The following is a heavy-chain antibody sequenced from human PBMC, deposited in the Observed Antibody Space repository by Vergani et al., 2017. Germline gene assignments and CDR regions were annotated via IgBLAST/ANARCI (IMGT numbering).Heavy chain of an antibody. CDR3: ARDLDDTAMFFYPSPNYGMDV. CDR1: GFTFSSYS. D-gene: IGHD5-18*01. CDR2: ISSSSSYI. V-gene: IGHV3-21*01. J-gene: IGHJ6*02. Sequence: EVQLVESGGGLVQPGGSLRLSCAASGFTFSSYSMNWVRQAPGKGLEWVSSISSSSSYIYYADSVKGRFTISRDNAKNSLYLQMNSLRAEDTAVYYCARDLDDTAMFFYPSPNYGMDVWGQGTTVTVSS.